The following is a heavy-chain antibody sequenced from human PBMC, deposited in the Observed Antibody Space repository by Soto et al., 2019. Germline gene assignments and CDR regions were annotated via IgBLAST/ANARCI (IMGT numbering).Heavy chain of an antibody. V-gene: IGHV1-69*12. CDR2: IIPIFGTA. CDR1: GGTFSSYA. Sequence: QVQLVQSGAEVKKPGSSMKVSCKASGGTFSSYAISWVRQAPGQGLEWMGGIIPIFGTANYAQKFQGRVTITADESTSTAYMELSSLRSEDTAVYYCASPRYCSGGSCGGFDPWGQGTLVTVSS. CDR3: ASPRYCSGGSCGGFDP. D-gene: IGHD2-15*01. J-gene: IGHJ5*02.